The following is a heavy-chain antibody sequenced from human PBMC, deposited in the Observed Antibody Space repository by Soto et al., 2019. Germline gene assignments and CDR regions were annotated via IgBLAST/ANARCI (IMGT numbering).Heavy chain of an antibody. CDR3: ARFPVATSHFDY. CDR1: GGSISNNY. CDR2: IYSNGRT. D-gene: IGHD5-12*01. J-gene: IGHJ4*02. Sequence: SETLSLTCNVSGGSISNNYWTWIRQPAGKGLEWIGRIYSNGRTNFNPSLKSRISMSIDTSKNQFSLKLTSATAADTAVYYCARFPVATSHFDYWGPGTLVTVSS. V-gene: IGHV4-4*07.